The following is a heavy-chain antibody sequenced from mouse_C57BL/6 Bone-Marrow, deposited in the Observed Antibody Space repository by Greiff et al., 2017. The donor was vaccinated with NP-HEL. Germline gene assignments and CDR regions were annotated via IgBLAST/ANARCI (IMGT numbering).Heavy chain of an antibody. D-gene: IGHD2-4*01. J-gene: IGHJ3*01. Sequence: EVMLVESGGGLVQPKGSLKLSCAASGFSFNTYAMNWVRQAPGKGLEWVARIRSKSNNYDTYYADSVKDRVTISRDDSESMLYMQMNNLKTEDTAMYYCVRPLYDYDRAWFAYWGQGTLVTVSA. CDR3: VRPLYDYDRAWFAY. CDR1: GFSFNTYA. CDR2: IRSKSNNYDT. V-gene: IGHV10-1*01.